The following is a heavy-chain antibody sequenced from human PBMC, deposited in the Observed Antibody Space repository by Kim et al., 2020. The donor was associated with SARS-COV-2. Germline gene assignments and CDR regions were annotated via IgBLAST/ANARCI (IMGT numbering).Heavy chain of an antibody. D-gene: IGHD3-10*01. J-gene: IGHJ3*02. CDR1: GFTFSSYA. CDR2: ISGSGGST. CDR3: ATTYMVRGGHGAFDI. V-gene: IGHV3-23*01. Sequence: GGSLRLSCAASGFTFSSYAMSWVRQAPGKGLEWVSAISGSGGSTYYADSVKGRFTISRDNSKNTLYLQMNSLRAEDTAVYYCATTYMVRGGHGAFDIWGQGTMVTVSS.